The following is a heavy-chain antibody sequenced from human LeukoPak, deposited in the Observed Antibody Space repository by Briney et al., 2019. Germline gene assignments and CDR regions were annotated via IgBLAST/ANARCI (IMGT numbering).Heavy chain of an antibody. CDR3: ARGPSGSDY. V-gene: IGHV1-2*06. CDR1: GYTFTSYA. CDR2: INPSSGGT. Sequence: ASVEVSCKASGYTFTSYAMNWVRQAPGQGLEWMGRINPSSGGTNYAQKFQGRVTMTRDTSIDTAYMDLSSLRSDDTAVYYCARGPSGSDYWGQGTLVIVSS. J-gene: IGHJ4*02. D-gene: IGHD3-10*01.